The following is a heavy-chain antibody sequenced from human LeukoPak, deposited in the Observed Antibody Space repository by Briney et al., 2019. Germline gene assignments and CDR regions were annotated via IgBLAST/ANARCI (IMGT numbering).Heavy chain of an antibody. CDR2: IYYSGST. J-gene: IGHJ1*01. V-gene: IGHV4-59*01. CDR1: GGSISSYY. D-gene: IGHD2-15*01. CDR3: AREGWRTEYFQH. Sequence: SETLSLTCTVSGGSISSYYWSWIRQPPGKGLEWIGYIYYSGSTNYNPSLKSRATISVDTSKKQFSLKLSSVTAADTAVYYCAREGWRTEYFQHWGQGTLVTVSS.